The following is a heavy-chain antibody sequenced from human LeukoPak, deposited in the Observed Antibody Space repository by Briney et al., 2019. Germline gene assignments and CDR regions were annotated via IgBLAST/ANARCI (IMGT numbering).Heavy chain of an antibody. CDR2: IYYSGST. V-gene: IGHV4-59*01. D-gene: IGHD2-2*01. CDR3: ARDNPPPYCSSTSCSYYYYHGMDV. Sequence: SETLSLTCTVSGGSISSYYWSWIRQPPGKGLEWIGYIYYSGSTNYNPSLKSRVTISVDTSKNQFSLKVSSVTAAETAVYYCARDNPPPYCSSTSCSYYYYHGMDVWGQGTTVTVSS. CDR1: GGSISSYY. J-gene: IGHJ6*02.